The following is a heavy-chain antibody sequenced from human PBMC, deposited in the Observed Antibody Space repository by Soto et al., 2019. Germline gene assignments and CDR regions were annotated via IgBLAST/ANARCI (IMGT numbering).Heavy chain of an antibody. CDR3: ARIPYSSASFDY. J-gene: IGHJ4*02. CDR2: VLNSGST. Sequence: LETLRLTCPVSRVSSDSVAISSIYWSWIRQSPGKGLEWIGSVLNSGSTIYHPSLKSRVTISVDTSNNQFSLRLRSVTAADTAVYYCARIPYSSASFDYWGQGIFVTVSS. D-gene: IGHD6-19*01. CDR1: RVSSDSVAISSIY. V-gene: IGHV4-61*01.